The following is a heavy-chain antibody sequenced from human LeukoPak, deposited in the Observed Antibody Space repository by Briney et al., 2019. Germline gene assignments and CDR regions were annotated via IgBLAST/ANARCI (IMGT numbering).Heavy chain of an antibody. Sequence: GESLKISCKGSGYSFTSYWIGWVRQMPGKGLEWMGIIYHGDSDTRYSPSFQGQVTISADKSISTAYLQWSSLKASDTAMYYCARLGYYYDSSGYLYFDYWGQGTLVTVSS. J-gene: IGHJ4*02. D-gene: IGHD3-22*01. V-gene: IGHV5-51*01. CDR3: ARLGYYYDSSGYLYFDY. CDR2: IYHGDSDT. CDR1: GYSFTSYW.